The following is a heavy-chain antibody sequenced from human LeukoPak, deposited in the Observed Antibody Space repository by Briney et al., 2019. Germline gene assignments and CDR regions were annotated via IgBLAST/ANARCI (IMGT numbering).Heavy chain of an antibody. V-gene: IGHV4-34*01. CDR3: ARDGGYDSSGYHLLGLYYYGMDV. J-gene: IGHJ6*02. D-gene: IGHD3-22*01. CDR2: INHCGST. CDR1: GGSFSGYY. Sequence: SETLSLTCAVYGGSFSGYYWSWIRQPPGQRLEWIGEINHCGSTNYNPSLKSRVTISVDTSTNQFSLKLSSVTAADTAVYYCARDGGYDSSGYHLLGLYYYGMDVWGQGTTVTVSS.